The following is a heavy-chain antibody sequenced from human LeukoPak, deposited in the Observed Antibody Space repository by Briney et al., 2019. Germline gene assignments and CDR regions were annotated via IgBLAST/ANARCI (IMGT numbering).Heavy chain of an antibody. CDR3: ARDPDDRSGLDAFET. D-gene: IGHD3-22*01. V-gene: IGHV3-53*01. CDR2: MHSDGRT. CDR1: GFSVSNNY. J-gene: IGHJ3*02. Sequence: GGSLRLSCAASGFSVSNNYMNWVRQASGKGLEWVSVMHSDGRTFYADSVKGRFTISRDKSKNMFYLQMDSPRAEDTAVYYCARDPDDRSGLDAFETWGQGTKVTVS.